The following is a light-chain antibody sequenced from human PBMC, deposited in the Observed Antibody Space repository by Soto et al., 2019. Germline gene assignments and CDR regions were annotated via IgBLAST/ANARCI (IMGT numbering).Light chain of an antibody. CDR2: DVS. J-gene: IGLJ2*01. Sequence: QSVLTQPRSVSGSPGQSVTISCTGTSNDVGGYNFVSWYQQHPGKVPKLFIYDVSRRPSGVPDRFSGSKSGNTASLTISGLQAEDEAAYYCSSYAGSYTLVFGGGTQLTVL. CDR1: SNDVGGYNF. V-gene: IGLV2-11*01. CDR3: SSYAGSYTLV.